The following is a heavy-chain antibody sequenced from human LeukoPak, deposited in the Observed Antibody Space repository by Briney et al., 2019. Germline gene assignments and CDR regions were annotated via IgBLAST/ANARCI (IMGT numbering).Heavy chain of an antibody. CDR1: GFTVSSNY. V-gene: IGHV3-53*01. Sequence: QAGGSLRLSCAASGFTVSSNYMSWVRQAPGKGLEWVSVIYTISRDNSKNTLYLQMNSLRAEDTAVYYCARERGFTSPYYYDSSGYYDYWGQGTLVTVSS. J-gene: IGHJ4*02. D-gene: IGHD3-22*01. CDR3: ARERGFTSPYYYDSSGYYDY. CDR2: I.